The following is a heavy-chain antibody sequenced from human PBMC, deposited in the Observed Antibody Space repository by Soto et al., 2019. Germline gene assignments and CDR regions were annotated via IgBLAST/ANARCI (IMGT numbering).Heavy chain of an antibody. D-gene: IGHD3-3*01. V-gene: IGHV3-23*01. CDR1: GFTFSIYA. CDR2: ISGSGGST. J-gene: IGHJ4*02. Sequence: PGCSLRLSCAASGFTFSIYAMSGVRQAPGKGLEWVSAISGSGGSTYYADSVKGRFTISRDNSKNTLYLQMNSLRAEDTAVYYCAIPGFYDFWSGYQFDYWGQGTLVTVSS. CDR3: AIPGFYDFWSGYQFDY.